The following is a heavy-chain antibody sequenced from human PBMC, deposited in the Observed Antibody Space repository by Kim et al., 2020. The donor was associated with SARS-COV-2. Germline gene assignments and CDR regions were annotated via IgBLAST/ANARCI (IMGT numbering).Heavy chain of an antibody. CDR1: GFTFSHDW. Sequence: GGSLRLSCADSGFTFSHDWMTWVRQAPGKGLECVAIIYQVGSESYYVDSVKGRFTISRDNAKNSLYLQMNSLRVEDTAVYYCARSVFGDNYWGQGTLVSVSS. CDR2: IYQVGSES. J-gene: IGHJ4*02. CDR3: ARSVFGDNY. V-gene: IGHV3-7*01. D-gene: IGHD3-10*02.